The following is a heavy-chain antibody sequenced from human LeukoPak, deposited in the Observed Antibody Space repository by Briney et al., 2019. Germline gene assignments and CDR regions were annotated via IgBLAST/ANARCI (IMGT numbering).Heavy chain of an antibody. D-gene: IGHD6-19*01. CDR1: GGSISSSTFY. Sequence: SETLSLTCTVSGGSISSSTFYWGWIRQPPGKGLEWIGSLYYSGSTYYNPSLKSRVTISVDTSKNQFSLKLSSVTAADTAVYYCARQQWLVRFWFDPWGQGTLVTVSS. J-gene: IGHJ5*02. CDR2: LYYSGST. V-gene: IGHV4-39*07. CDR3: ARQQWLVRFWFDP.